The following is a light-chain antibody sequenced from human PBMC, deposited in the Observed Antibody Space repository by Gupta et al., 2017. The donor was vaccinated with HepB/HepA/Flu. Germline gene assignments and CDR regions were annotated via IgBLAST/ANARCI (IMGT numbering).Light chain of an antibody. Sequence: QSALTQPASVSGSPGQSIPILCTGTSRDVGGYNFVSWYQQHPGKAPKLMIYDVGNRPSGVSNRFSGSKSGNTASLTISGLQAEDEGDYYCTSYTSSSTWVFGGGTKLTVL. V-gene: IGLV2-14*01. J-gene: IGLJ3*02. CDR3: TSYTSSSTWV. CDR2: DVG. CDR1: SRDVGGYNF.